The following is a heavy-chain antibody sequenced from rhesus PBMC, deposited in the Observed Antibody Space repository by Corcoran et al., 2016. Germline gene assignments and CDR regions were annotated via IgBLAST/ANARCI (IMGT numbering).Heavy chain of an antibody. CDR2: ISYTCKTI. D-gene: IGHD4-11*01. CDR3: TRETTGFEF. CDR1: GFTFSGYD. J-gene: IGHJ1*01. V-gene: IGHV3-136*01. Sequence: EVQLVESGGGLVQPGGSLRRSCAASGFTFSGYDMNWVRQAPGKGLEWVSYISYTCKTIYYAHAVKGRFTIARDNAKNSLSLQMSSLRAEDTAVYYCTRETTGFEFWGQGALVTVSS.